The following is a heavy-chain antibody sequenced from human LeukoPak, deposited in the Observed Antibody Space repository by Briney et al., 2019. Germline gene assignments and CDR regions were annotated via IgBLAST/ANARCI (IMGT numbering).Heavy chain of an antibody. CDR2: FDPEDGET. CDR1: GYTLTEMS. CDR3: TTCLNGAGQPVAIYYYGMDV. D-gene: IGHD2-2*01. Sequence: ASVRVSCKVSGYTLTEMSIHWVRQAPGGALEWMGGFDPEDGETVYAPKFQGRVTMTEDTSADTAYMELSSLRSEDTAVYYCTTCLNGAGQPVAIYYYGMDVWGQGTTVTVSS. V-gene: IGHV1-24*01. J-gene: IGHJ6*02.